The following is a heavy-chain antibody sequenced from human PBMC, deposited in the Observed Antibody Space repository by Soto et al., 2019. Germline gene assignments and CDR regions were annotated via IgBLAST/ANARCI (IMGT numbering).Heavy chain of an antibody. CDR1: GGSISSYY. Sequence: SETLSLTCTVSGGSISSYYWSWIRQPPGKGLEWIGYIYYSGSTNYNPSPKSRVTISVDTSKNRFSLKLSSVTAADTAVYYCARTRYYGSGYYFDYWGQGTLVTVSS. V-gene: IGHV4-59*08. CDR2: IYYSGST. J-gene: IGHJ4*02. CDR3: ARTRYYGSGYYFDY. D-gene: IGHD3-10*01.